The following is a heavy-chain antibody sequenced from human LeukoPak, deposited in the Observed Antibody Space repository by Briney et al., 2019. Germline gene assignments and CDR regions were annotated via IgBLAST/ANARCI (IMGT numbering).Heavy chain of an antibody. CDR2: IDHSGST. CDR1: GGSFSGYY. J-gene: IGHJ6*02. CDR3: AVQLRGSYYYYGMDV. D-gene: IGHD5-18*01. Sequence: SETLSLTCAVYGGSFSGYYWSWIRQPPGKGLEWIGEIDHSGSTNYNPSLKSRVTISVDTSKNQFSLKLSSVTAADTAVYYCAVQLRGSYYYYGMDVWGQGTTVTVSS. V-gene: IGHV4-34*01.